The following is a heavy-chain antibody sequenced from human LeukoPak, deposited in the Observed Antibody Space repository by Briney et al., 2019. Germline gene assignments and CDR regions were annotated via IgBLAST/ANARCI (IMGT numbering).Heavy chain of an antibody. CDR3: TTVDDYGDYFDY. CDR2: IKSKTDGGTT. CDR1: GFTFSNAW. V-gene: IGHV3-15*01. Sequence: GGSLRLSCAASGFTFSNAWMSWVRQAPGKGLEWVGRIKSKTDGGTTDYAAPVKGRFTISRDDSKNTLYLQMNSLKTEDTAVYYRTTVDDYGDYFDYWGQGTLVTVSS. J-gene: IGHJ4*02. D-gene: IGHD4-17*01.